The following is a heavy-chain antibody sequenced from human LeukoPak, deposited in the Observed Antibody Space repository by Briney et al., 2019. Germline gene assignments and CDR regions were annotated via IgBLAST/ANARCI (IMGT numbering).Heavy chain of an antibody. CDR3: AKEQRDWNYGVLDY. CDR1: GFTFSSYA. Sequence: GGSLRLSCAASGFTFSSYAMSWVRQALGKGLECVSAISGRGGSTNYADSVKGRFTISRDNSKNMLYLQMYSLRAEDTAEYYCAKEQRDWNYGVLDYWGQGTQVSVSS. CDR2: ISGRGGST. V-gene: IGHV3-23*01. J-gene: IGHJ4*02. D-gene: IGHD1-7*01.